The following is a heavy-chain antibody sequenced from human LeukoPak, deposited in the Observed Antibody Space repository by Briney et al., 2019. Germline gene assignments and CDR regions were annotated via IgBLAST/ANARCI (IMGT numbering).Heavy chain of an antibody. D-gene: IGHD3-9*01. V-gene: IGHV4-30-2*01. Sequence: SETLSLTCAVSGGSISSGGYSWSWIRQPPGKGLEWIGYIYHSGSTYYNPSLKSRVTISVDRSKNQFSLKLSSETAADTAVYYCARGNTYYDILTGYYKGSYFDYWGQGTLVTVSS. CDR1: GGSISSGGYS. CDR3: ARGNTYYDILTGYYKGSYFDY. CDR2: IYHSGST. J-gene: IGHJ4*02.